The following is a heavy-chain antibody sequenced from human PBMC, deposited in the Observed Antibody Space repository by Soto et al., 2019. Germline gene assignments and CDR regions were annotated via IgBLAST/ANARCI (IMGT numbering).Heavy chain of an antibody. CDR1: GGSISSSSYY. CDR3: AIIMITFGAEENKNDY. Sequence: QLQLQESGPGLVKPSETLSLTCTVSGGSISSSSYYWGWIRQPPGKGLEWIGSIYYSGSTYYNPSLKSRVTISVDTSKNQFSLKLSSVTAADTAVYYCAIIMITFGAEENKNDYWGQGTLVTVSS. CDR2: IYYSGST. J-gene: IGHJ4*02. V-gene: IGHV4-39*01. D-gene: IGHD3-16*01.